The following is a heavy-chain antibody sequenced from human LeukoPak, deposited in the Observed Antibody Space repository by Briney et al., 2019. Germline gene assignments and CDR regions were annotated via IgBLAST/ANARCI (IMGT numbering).Heavy chain of an antibody. D-gene: IGHD3-22*01. CDR1: GFTFSTYA. Sequence: GSLRLSCAASGFTFSTYAMSWVRQAPGKGVEWVSAISGGGGSTYYADSVRGRFTISRDNSKNTVYLQMNSLRAEDTAVYYCAKRENYYDSSGYHYVGAFDIWGQGTMVTVSS. CDR2: ISGGGGST. V-gene: IGHV3-23*01. J-gene: IGHJ3*02. CDR3: AKRENYYDSSGYHYVGAFDI.